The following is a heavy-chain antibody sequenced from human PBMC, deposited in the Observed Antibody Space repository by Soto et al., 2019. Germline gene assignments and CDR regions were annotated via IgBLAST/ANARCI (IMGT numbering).Heavy chain of an antibody. V-gene: IGHV3-23*01. Sequence: EVQLLESGGGLVQPGGSLRLSCAASGFTFSSYAMSWVRQAPGKGLEWVSAISGSGGSTYYADSVKGRFTISRDNSKNTLYLQMNSLRAEDTAVCYCAKDRRGSWELRFVYFQHWGQGTLVTVSS. CDR2: ISGSGGST. CDR3: AKDRRGSWELRFVYFQH. J-gene: IGHJ1*01. CDR1: GFTFSSYA. D-gene: IGHD1-26*01.